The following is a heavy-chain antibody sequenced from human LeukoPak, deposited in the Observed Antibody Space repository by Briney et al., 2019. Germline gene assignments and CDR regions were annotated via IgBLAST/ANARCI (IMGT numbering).Heavy chain of an antibody. CDR2: IYTSGST. CDR1: GGSISSGSYY. V-gene: IGHV4-61*02. CDR3: ARINRDGYNYGGGQNDY. Sequence: SETLSLTCTVSGGSISSGSYYWSWIRQLAGKGLEWIGRIYTSGSTNYNPSLKSRVTISVDTSKNQFSLKLSSVTAADTAVYYCARINRDGYNYGGGQNDYWGQGTLVTVSS. D-gene: IGHD5-24*01. J-gene: IGHJ4*02.